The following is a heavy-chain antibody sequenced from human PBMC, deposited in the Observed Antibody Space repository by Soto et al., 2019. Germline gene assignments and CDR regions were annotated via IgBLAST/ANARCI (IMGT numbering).Heavy chain of an antibody. CDR3: ARVVEVARTHYFYYGMDV. CDR2: ISSSSSTI. D-gene: IGHD6-19*01. CDR1: GFTFSSYS. Sequence: GGSLRLSCAASGFTFSSYSMNWVRQAPGKGLEWVSYISSSSSTIYYADSVKGQFTISRDNAKNSLYLQMNSLRDEDTAVYYCARVVEVARTHYFYYGMDVWGQGTTVTVSS. J-gene: IGHJ6*02. V-gene: IGHV3-48*02.